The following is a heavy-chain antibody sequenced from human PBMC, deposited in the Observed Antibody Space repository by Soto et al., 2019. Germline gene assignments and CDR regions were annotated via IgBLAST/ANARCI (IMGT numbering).Heavy chain of an antibody. CDR3: ARGETPIDY. D-gene: IGHD1-26*01. V-gene: IGHV1-18*01. CDR2: ISAYTGNT. J-gene: IGHJ4*02. Sequence: QGQLVQSGAEVKKPGASVKVSCKASGYTFTNCGISWGRQAPGQGLEWMGWISAYTGNTNYSQKFPGRVTLTTDTSTSTAYMEVRSLRFDDTAVYYCARGETPIDYWGQGTLVTVS. CDR1: GYTFTNCG.